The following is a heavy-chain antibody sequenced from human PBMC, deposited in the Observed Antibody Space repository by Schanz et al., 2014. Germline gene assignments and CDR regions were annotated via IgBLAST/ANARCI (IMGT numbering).Heavy chain of an antibody. CDR2: INTGSGDT. V-gene: IGHV1-3*04. J-gene: IGHJ4*02. D-gene: IGHD5-12*01. CDR3: ARGIGGYGANNYFDY. CDR1: EYSFTSYS. Sequence: QVHLVQSGAEVKRPGASVKVSCKASEYSFTSYSMHWVRQAPGQRLEWMGWINTGSGDTKYSQNFQGRVTITRDTSASTAYMELSSLRSEDTAVYSCARGIGGYGANNYFDYWGQGTLSPSPQ.